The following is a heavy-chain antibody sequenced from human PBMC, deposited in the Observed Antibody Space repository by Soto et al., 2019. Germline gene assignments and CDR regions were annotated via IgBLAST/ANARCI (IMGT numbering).Heavy chain of an antibody. D-gene: IGHD3-3*01. CDR2: ISSSSSTI. CDR3: ARVLDYDFWSGYSSEYLQH. CDR1: GFTFSSYS. V-gene: IGHV3-48*02. Sequence: EVQLVESGGGLVQPGGSLRLSCAASGFTFSSYSMNWVRQAPGKGLEWVSYISSSSSTIYYADSVKGRFTISRDNAKNSLYLQMNSLRDEDTAVYYCARVLDYDFWSGYSSEYLQHWGQGTLVTVSS. J-gene: IGHJ1*01.